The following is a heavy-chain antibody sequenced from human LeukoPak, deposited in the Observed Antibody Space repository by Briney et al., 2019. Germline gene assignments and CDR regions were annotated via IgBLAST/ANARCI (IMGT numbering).Heavy chain of an antibody. CDR1: GYTFTSYG. V-gene: IGHV1-18*01. Sequence: ASVKVSCKASGYTFTSYGISWVRQAPGQGLEWMGWISAYNGNTNYAQKFQGRVTITADKSTSTAYMELSSLRSEDTAVYYCATDGALRFLEWSLDYWGQGTLVTVSS. J-gene: IGHJ4*02. CDR3: ATDGALRFLEWSLDY. D-gene: IGHD3-3*01. CDR2: ISAYNGNT.